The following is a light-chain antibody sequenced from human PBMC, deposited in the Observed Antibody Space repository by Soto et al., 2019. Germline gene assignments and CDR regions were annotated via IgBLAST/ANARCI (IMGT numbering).Light chain of an antibody. CDR2: GNT. V-gene: IGLV1-40*01. CDR1: SSNIGAGYD. CDR3: SSYTSSSTPHVV. Sequence: QSVLTQPPSVSGAPGQGVTISCSGGSSNIGAGYDVHWYQQFPGTAPKLLIFGNTNRPSGVPARFSGSQSGSSGSLAITGLQAEDAADYYCSSYTSSSTPHVVFGGGTKVTVL. J-gene: IGLJ2*01.